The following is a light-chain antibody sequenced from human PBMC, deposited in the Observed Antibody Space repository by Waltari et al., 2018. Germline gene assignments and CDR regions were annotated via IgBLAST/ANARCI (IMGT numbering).Light chain of an antibody. CDR1: QSVSSY. CDR2: YAS. CDR3: QQRSNWPPLT. Sequence: EIVLTQSPATLSLSPGERATLSCRASQSVSSYLAWYQQKPGQAPMLLIYYASNRATSIPARFSGSSSGTDFTLTISSLEPEDFAVYYCQQRSNWPPLTFGGGTKVEIK. J-gene: IGKJ4*01. V-gene: IGKV3-11*01.